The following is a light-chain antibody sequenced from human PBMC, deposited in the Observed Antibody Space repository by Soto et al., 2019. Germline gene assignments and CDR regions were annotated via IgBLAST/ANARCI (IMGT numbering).Light chain of an antibody. CDR3: QSYDSSLSGSKV. J-gene: IGLJ2*01. CDR2: DNT. Sequence: QLVLTQPPSVSGAPGQRVTISCTGSSSNIGAGYDVHWYQQLPGTAPKLLIYDNTNRPSGVPDRCSGSKSGTSASLAITGLQAEDEADYYCQSYDSSLSGSKVFGGGTKLTVL. CDR1: SSNIGAGYD. V-gene: IGLV1-40*01.